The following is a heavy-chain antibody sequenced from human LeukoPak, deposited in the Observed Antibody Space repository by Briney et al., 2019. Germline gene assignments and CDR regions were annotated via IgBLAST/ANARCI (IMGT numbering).Heavy chain of an antibody. CDR3: ARDTTYSYDPGSHYYVIDV. CDR2: IKSDGSRT. Sequence: GGSLRLSCGASGYTFSNYWMHWVRQAPGKGLVWVSRIKSDGSRTDYADSVKGRFIISRDNAKNALYLQMSSLRVEDTAVYYCARDTTYSYDPGSHYYVIDVWGHGTTVTVSS. D-gene: IGHD3-16*01. CDR1: GYTFSNYW. V-gene: IGHV3-74*01. J-gene: IGHJ6*02.